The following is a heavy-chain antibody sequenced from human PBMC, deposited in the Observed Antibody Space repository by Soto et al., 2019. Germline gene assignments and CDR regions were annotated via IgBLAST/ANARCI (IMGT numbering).Heavy chain of an antibody. CDR1: GFTFSSYV. CDR3: AKAPTLAVAGPVDY. J-gene: IGHJ4*02. V-gene: IGHV3-30*18. CDR2: ISYDGSNK. D-gene: IGHD6-19*01. Sequence: PGGSLRLSCAASGFTFSSYVMHWVRQAPGKGLEWVAVISYDGSNKYYADSVKGRFTISRDNSKNTLYLQMNSLRAEDTAVYYCAKAPTLAVAGPVDYWGQGTMVTV.